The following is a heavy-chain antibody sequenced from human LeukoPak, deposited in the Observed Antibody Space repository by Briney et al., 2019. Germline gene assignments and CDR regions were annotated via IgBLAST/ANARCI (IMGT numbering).Heavy chain of an antibody. CDR1: GGSISSYY. J-gene: IGHJ4*02. V-gene: IGHV4-59*01. CDR3: ARVDTAMVVDS. D-gene: IGHD5-18*01. Sequence: PSETLSLTCTVSGGSISSYYWSWIRQPPGKGLEWIGYIYYSGSTNYNPSLKSRVTISVDTSKNQFSLKLSSVTAADTAVYYCARVDTAMVVDSWGQGTLVTVSS. CDR2: IYYSGST.